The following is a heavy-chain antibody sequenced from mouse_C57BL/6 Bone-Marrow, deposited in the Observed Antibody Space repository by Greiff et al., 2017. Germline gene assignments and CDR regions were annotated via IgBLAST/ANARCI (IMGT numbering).Heavy chain of an antibody. CDR3: ARSYYFYAMDY. D-gene: IGHD2-10*01. J-gene: IGHJ4*01. Sequence: EVNVVESGGDLVKPGGSLKLSCAASGFTFSSYGMSWVRQTPDKRLEWVATISSGGSYTYYPDSVKGRFTISRDNAKNTLYLQMSSLKSEDTAMYYCARSYYFYAMDYWGQGTSVTVSS. CDR1: GFTFSSYG. V-gene: IGHV5-6*01. CDR2: ISSGGSYT.